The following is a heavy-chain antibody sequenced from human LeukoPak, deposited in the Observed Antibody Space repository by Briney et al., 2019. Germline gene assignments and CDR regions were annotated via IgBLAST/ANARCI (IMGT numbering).Heavy chain of an antibody. V-gene: IGHV4-34*01. CDR3: ARGPDFYDFWSGYWDY. J-gene: IGHJ4*02. CDR1: GGSFSGYY. CDR2: INHSGST. D-gene: IGHD3-3*01. Sequence: SETLSLTCAVYGGSFSGYYWSWLRQPPGKGLEWIGEINHSGSTNYNPSLKSRVTISVDTSKNQFSLKLSSVTAADTAVYYCARGPDFYDFWSGYWDYWGQGTLVTVSS.